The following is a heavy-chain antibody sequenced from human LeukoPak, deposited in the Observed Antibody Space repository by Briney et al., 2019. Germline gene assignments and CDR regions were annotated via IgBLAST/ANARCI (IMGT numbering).Heavy chain of an antibody. V-gene: IGHV4-39*07. CDR3: AREGYSSS. CDR2: INHSGST. D-gene: IGHD6-13*01. CDR1: GGSISSGSYY. J-gene: IGHJ4*02. Sequence: SETLSLTCTVSGGSISSGSYYWTWIRQPPGKGLEWIGEINHSGSTNYNPSLKSRVTISVDTSKNQFSLKLSSVTAADTAVYYCAREGYSSSWGQGTLVTVSS.